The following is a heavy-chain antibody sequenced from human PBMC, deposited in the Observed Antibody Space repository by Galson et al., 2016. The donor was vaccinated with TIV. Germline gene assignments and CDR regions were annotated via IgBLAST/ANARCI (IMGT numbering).Heavy chain of an antibody. CDR1: GYTFNNYD. CDR3: ARARRGYCSGGSCLPGY. CDR2: TNPNSGNA. Sequence: SVKVSCKASGYTFNNYDISWVRQATGQGLEWMGWTNPNSGNAGYAQKFQGRVTMTSNTSVNTAYMEVRSLRFEDTAVYYCARARRGYCSGGSCLPGYWGQGTLVTVSS. V-gene: IGHV1-8*01. J-gene: IGHJ4*02. D-gene: IGHD2-15*01.